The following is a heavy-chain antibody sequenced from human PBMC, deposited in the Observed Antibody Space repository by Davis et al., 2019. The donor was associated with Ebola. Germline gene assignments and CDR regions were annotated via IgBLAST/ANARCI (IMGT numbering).Heavy chain of an antibody. D-gene: IGHD4-23*01. J-gene: IGHJ3*02. V-gene: IGHV1-18*01. CDR1: GGTFSSYT. CDR2: INPNSGGT. CDR3: ARVPGTVVTPGAFDI. Sequence: ASVKVSCKASGGTFSSYTISWVRQAPGQGLEWMGRINPNSGGTNYAQKFQGRVTMTTDTSTSTAYMELRSLRSDDTAVYYCARVPGTVVTPGAFDIWGQGTMVTVSS.